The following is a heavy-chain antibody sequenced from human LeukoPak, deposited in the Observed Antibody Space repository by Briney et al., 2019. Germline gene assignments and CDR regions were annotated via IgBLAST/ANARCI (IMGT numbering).Heavy chain of an antibody. J-gene: IGHJ4*02. V-gene: IGHV4-59*01. CDR1: GGSISSYY. Sequence: PSGTLSLTCTVSGGSISSYYWSWIRQPPGKGLEWIGYIYYSGSTNYNPSLKSRVTISVDTSKNQFSLKLSSVTAADTAVYYCARGNYYDSSGYYRPFDYWGQGTLVTVSS. D-gene: IGHD3-22*01. CDR3: ARGNYYDSSGYYRPFDY. CDR2: IYYSGST.